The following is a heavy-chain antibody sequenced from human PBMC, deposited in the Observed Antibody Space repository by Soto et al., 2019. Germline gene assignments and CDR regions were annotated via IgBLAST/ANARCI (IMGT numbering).Heavy chain of an antibody. J-gene: IGHJ3*01. CDR2: INVGNENT. D-gene: IGHD3-22*01. V-gene: IGHV1-3*01. CDR1: GYTFTSYA. CDR3: ARDMVSYSDSRSLYTAFDF. Sequence: QVQLVQSGAEVKTPGASVKVSCKASGYTFTSYAIHWVRQAPGHRLEWLGWINVGNENTQYSHNFQDRVTITRDTPASTAYMELSSLGSEDTAVYYCARDMVSYSDSRSLYTAFDFWGQGTRVTVSS.